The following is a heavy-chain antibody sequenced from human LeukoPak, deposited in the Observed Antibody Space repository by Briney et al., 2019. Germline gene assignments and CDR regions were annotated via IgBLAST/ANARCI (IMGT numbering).Heavy chain of an antibody. Sequence: GGSLRLSCAASGSTFSTYVMSWVRQAPGKGLEWVSAIGGSAGSTYYADSVTGRFVISRDNSKNTLYLQLNSLRAEDTAVYYCAKGETVTSSVFDYWGQGTLVTVSS. D-gene: IGHD2-21*02. CDR2: IGGSAGST. J-gene: IGHJ4*02. V-gene: IGHV3-23*01. CDR1: GSTFSTYV. CDR3: AKGETVTSSVFDY.